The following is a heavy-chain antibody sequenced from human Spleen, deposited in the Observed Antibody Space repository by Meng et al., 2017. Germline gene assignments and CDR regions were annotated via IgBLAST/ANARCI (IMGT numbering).Heavy chain of an antibody. D-gene: IGHD3-22*01. J-gene: IGHJ4*02. Sequence: GESLKISCAASGFTFSSYSMNWVRQAPGKGLEWVSYISSSGSTIYYADSVKGRFTISRDNAKNSLYLQMNSLRAEDTAVYFCARSPIDKYDLSALPLDYWGQGTLVTVSS. CDR1: GFTFSSYS. CDR3: ARSPIDKYDLSALPLDY. CDR2: ISSSGSTI. V-gene: IGHV3-48*04.